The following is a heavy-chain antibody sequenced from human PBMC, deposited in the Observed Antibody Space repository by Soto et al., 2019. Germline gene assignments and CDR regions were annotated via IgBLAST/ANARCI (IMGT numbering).Heavy chain of an antibody. J-gene: IGHJ6*02. CDR2: ISGSGGST. Sequence: GGSLRLSCAASGFTFSSYAMSWVRQAPGKGLEWVSAISGSGGSTYYADSVKGRFTISRDNSKNTLYLQMNSLRAEDTAVYYCAKVEYSSGWYYYYYGMDVWGQGTTVTVSS. D-gene: IGHD6-19*01. CDR3: AKVEYSSGWYYYYYGMDV. CDR1: GFTFSSYA. V-gene: IGHV3-23*01.